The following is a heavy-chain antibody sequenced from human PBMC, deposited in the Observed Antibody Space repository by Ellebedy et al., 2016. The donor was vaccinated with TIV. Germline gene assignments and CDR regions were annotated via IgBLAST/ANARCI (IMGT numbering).Heavy chain of an antibody. CDR3: ARGPATVTTGADY. D-gene: IGHD4-17*01. CDR1: GFTFSSYS. Sequence: GGSLRLXXAASGFTFSSYSMNWVRQAPGKGLEWVSYISSSSSTIYYADSVKGRFTISRDNAKNSLYLQMNSLRAEDTAVYYCARGPATVTTGADYWGQGTLVTVSS. V-gene: IGHV3-48*04. CDR2: ISSSSSTI. J-gene: IGHJ4*02.